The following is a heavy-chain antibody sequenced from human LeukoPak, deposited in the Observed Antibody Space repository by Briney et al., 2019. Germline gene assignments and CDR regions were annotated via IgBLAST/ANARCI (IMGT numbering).Heavy chain of an antibody. CDR2: IYYSGST. V-gene: IGHV4-39*01. J-gene: IGHJ4*02. CDR3: ARLLGSVGGV. D-gene: IGHD3-16*01. CDR1: GGSISSSSYY. Sequence: SETLSLTCTVSGGSISSSSYYWGWIRQPPGKGLEWIGSIYYSGSTYYNPSLKSRVTISVDTSKNQFSLRLSSVTAADTAVYYCARLLGSVGGVWGQGTLVTVSS.